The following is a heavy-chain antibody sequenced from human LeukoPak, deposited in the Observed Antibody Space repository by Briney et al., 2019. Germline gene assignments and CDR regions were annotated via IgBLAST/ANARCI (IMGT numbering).Heavy chain of an antibody. CDR3: SRGQKDPYGPEFDY. CDR1: GFIFGDYN. Sequence: PGQFLRLSCTTSGFIFGDYNMNWVRQAPGKGLEWVGYIRAKIHDGTTDFAASVKGRFTISRDDSKSIAYLQMTSLKSEDTAVYYCSRGQKDPYGPEFDYWGQGTLVSVSS. CDR2: IRAKIHDGTT. V-gene: IGHV3-49*04. D-gene: IGHD3-10*01. J-gene: IGHJ4*02.